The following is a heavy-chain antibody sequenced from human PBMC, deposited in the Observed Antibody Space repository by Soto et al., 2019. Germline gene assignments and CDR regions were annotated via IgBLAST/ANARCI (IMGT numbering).Heavy chain of an antibody. V-gene: IGHV1-46*01. D-gene: IGHD6-19*01. CDR2: INPSGGST. J-gene: IGHJ4*02. Sequence: GASVKVSCKASGYTFTSYYMHWVRQAPGQGLEWMGIINPSGGSTSYAQKFQGRVTMTRDTSTSTVYMELSSLRSEDTAVYYCARDLGYIAVAGTGDYWGQGTLVTVSS. CDR3: ARDLGYIAVAGTGDY. CDR1: GYTFTSYY.